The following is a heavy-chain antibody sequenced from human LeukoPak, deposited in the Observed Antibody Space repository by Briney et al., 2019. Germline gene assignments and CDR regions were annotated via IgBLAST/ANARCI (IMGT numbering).Heavy chain of an antibody. V-gene: IGHV4-39*01. CDR2: IYYSGNT. CDR1: GDSVTSSSYY. Sequence: SETLPLTCTVSGDSVTSSSYYWGWIRQPPGKGLEWIGSIYYSGNTYYNPSLKSRVTISVDTSKNQFSLKLSSVTAADTAVYYCARHDSGSYFSHFGYWGQGTRVTVSS. CDR3: ARHDSGSYFSHFGY. J-gene: IGHJ4*02. D-gene: IGHD1-26*01.